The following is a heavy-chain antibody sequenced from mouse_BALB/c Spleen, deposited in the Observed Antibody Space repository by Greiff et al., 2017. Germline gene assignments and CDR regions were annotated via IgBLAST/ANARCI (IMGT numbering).Heavy chain of an antibody. D-gene: IGHD1-1*01. Sequence: VQLKESGGGLVQPGGSRKLSCAASGFTFSSFGMHWVRQAPEKGLEWVAYISSGSSTIYYADTVKGRFTISRDNPKNTLFLQMTSLRSEDTAMYYCARDYYGSSYDYWGQGTTLTVSS. J-gene: IGHJ2*01. V-gene: IGHV5-17*02. CDR1: GFTFSSFG. CDR2: ISSGSSTI. CDR3: ARDYYGSSYDY.